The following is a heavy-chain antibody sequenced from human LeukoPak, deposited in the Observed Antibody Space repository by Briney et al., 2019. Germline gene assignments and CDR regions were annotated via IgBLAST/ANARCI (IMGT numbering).Heavy chain of an antibody. CDR2: INHSGST. D-gene: IGHD2-15*01. Sequence: SETLSPTCAVYGGSFSGYYWSWIRQPPGKGLEWIGEINHSGSTNYNPSLKSRVTISVDTSKNQFSLKLSSVTAADAAVYYCARVSFFRWAATRPSYYYYYMDVWGKGTTVTISS. V-gene: IGHV4-34*01. J-gene: IGHJ6*03. CDR3: ARVSFFRWAATRPSYYYYYMDV. CDR1: GGSFSGYY.